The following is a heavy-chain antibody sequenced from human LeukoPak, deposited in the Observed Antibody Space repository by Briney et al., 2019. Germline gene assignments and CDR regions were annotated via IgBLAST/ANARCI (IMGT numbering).Heavy chain of an antibody. J-gene: IGHJ4*02. Sequence: GGSLRLSCAASGFTFSSYGMHWVRQAPGKGLEWVAFIPYDRNEKLHADSVKGRFTISRDNSKNTLYLQLNSLRADDTAVYYCVKDRDHWGSMEYWGQGTLVTVSS. D-gene: IGHD3-16*01. CDR2: IPYDRNEK. CDR1: GFTFSSYG. CDR3: VKDRDHWGSMEY. V-gene: IGHV3-30*02.